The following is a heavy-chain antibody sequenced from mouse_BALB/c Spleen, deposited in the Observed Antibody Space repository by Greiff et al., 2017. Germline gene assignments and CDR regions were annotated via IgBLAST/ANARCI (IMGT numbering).Heavy chain of an antibody. Sequence: DVQLQESGAELVRSGASVKLSCTASGFNIKDTYMHWVKQRPEQGLEWIGRIDPANGNTKYDPKFQGKATITADTSSNTAYLQLSSLTSEDTAVYYCARGSLYGSRGCAYWGQGTLVTVSA. V-gene: IGHV14-3*02. CDR1: GFNIKDTY. CDR2: IDPANGNT. D-gene: IGHD1-1*01. CDR3: ARGSLYGSRGCAY. J-gene: IGHJ3*01.